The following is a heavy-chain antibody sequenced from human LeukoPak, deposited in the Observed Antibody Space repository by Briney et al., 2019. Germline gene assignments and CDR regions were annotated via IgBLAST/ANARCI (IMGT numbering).Heavy chain of an antibody. Sequence: GGSLRLSCAASGFTFSSDTMSWVRKAPGKGLDRVSAISGSCGSTYYADPVKGRFTISRDNSTNTLYLQMNSLSAEDTAVYYCATWGFWSAPLDYWGQGTLVPVSS. D-gene: IGHD3-3*01. CDR1: GFTFSSDT. CDR3: ATWGFWSAPLDY. V-gene: IGHV3-23*01. J-gene: IGHJ4*02. CDR2: ISGSCGST.